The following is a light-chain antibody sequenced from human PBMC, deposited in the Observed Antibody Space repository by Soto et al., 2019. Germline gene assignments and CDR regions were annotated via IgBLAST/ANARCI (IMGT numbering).Light chain of an antibody. Sequence: EIVLTQSPGTLSLSPGERATLSCRASQSVSSSYLAWYQQKPGRAPRLLIYAASSRATGIPDRFSGSGSGTDFTLIISRLEPEDFAVYYCQQYGDSPPYTFGQGTKLEIK. J-gene: IGKJ2*01. CDR2: AAS. V-gene: IGKV3-20*01. CDR1: QSVSSSY. CDR3: QQYGDSPPYT.